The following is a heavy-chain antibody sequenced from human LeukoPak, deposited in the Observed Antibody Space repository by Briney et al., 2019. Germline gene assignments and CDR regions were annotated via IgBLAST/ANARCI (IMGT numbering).Heavy chain of an antibody. Sequence: GGSLRLSCAASGFTFSSYGMHWVRQAPGKGLEWVAVIWYDGSNKYYADSVKGRFTISRDNSKNTLYLQMNSLRAEDTAVYYCARVWTYGSGSYPDYWGQGTLVTVSS. CDR2: IWYDGSNK. D-gene: IGHD3-10*01. CDR3: ARVWTYGSGSYPDY. CDR1: GFTFSSYG. V-gene: IGHV3-30*19. J-gene: IGHJ4*02.